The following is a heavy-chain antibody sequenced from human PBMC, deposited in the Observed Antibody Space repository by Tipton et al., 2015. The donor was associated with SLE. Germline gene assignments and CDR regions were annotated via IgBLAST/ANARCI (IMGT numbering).Heavy chain of an antibody. CDR2: IWHDGSNS. Sequence: RSLRLSCAASGFTFSGYGMHWVRQAPGKGLEWVAIIWHDGSNSYHAESVKGRFTISRDNSQNTLYLQMNSLRVEDTAVYYCARNPGNYYMDGWGKGTTVTVSS. CDR3: ARNPGNYYMDG. J-gene: IGHJ6*03. CDR1: GFTFSGYG. V-gene: IGHV3-33*01. D-gene: IGHD3-10*01.